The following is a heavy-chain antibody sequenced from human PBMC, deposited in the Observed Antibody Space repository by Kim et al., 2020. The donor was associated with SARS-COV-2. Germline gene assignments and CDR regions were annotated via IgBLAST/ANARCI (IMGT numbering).Heavy chain of an antibody. Sequence: GGSLRLSCAASGFTFSSYSMNWVRQAPGKGLEWVSSISSSSSYIYYADSVKGRFTISRDNAKNSLYLQMNSLRAEDTAVYYCARDTYDSSGLYYYGMDVWGQGTTVTVSS. CDR3: ARDTYDSSGLYYYGMDV. D-gene: IGHD3-22*01. J-gene: IGHJ6*02. CDR1: GFTFSSYS. V-gene: IGHV3-21*01. CDR2: ISSSSSYI.